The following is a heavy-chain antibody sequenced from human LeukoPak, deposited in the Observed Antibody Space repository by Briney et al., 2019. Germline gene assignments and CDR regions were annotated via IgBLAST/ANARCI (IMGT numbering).Heavy chain of an antibody. D-gene: IGHD6-13*01. Sequence: SXVXQAPXXXLEGVXNIKXDGSEKYYVDSVKGRFTISRDNAKNSLYLQMNSLRAEDTAVYYCARASAHSSSWYEGTEYFQHWGQGTLVTVSS. V-gene: IGHV3-7*01. J-gene: IGHJ1*01. CDR2: IKXDGSEK. CDR3: ARASAHSSSWYEGTEYFQH.